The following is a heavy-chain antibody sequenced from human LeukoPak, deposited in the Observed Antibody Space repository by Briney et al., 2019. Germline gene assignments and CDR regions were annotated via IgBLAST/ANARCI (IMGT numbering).Heavy chain of an antibody. Sequence: GGSLRLSCAASGFTFSSHWMSWVRQAPGKGLEWVANIKKDGSEKYYVDSVKGRFTISRDNAKTSLYLHMNSLRAEDTAVYYCAKALSRSRSIAVAGYACGFDYWGQGTLVTVSS. CDR3: AKALSRSRSIAVAGYACGFDY. J-gene: IGHJ4*02. CDR2: IKKDGSEK. D-gene: IGHD6-19*01. V-gene: IGHV3-7*03. CDR1: GFTFSSHW.